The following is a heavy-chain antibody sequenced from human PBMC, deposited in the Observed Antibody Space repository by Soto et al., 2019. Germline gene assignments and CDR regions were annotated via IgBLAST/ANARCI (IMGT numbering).Heavy chain of an antibody. CDR2: ISHSGSR. D-gene: IGHD6-19*01. J-gene: IGHJ4*02. Sequence: QVQLQQWGAGLLKASETLSLTCVVSGGSFSGYFWTWIRQSPGRGLEWIGEISHSGSRNYNPAFQSRVIISVDSSKNTVSLKLSSVTAADSATYFCARGLAYDRPITVAEPFDSWGQGTLVTVSS. V-gene: IGHV4-34*02. CDR1: GGSFSGYF. CDR3: ARGLAYDRPITVAEPFDS.